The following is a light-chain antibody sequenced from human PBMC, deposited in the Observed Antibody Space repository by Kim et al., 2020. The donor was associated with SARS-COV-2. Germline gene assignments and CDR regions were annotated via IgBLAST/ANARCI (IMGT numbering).Light chain of an antibody. CDR2: QDS. CDR1: KLVDKY. V-gene: IGLV3-1*01. CDR3: QAWDSSVV. J-gene: IGLJ2*01. Sequence: VSVSPGQTASIPSSGDKLVDKYSCWYQQKPGQSPVLVIYQDSKRPSGIPGRFSGSNSGNTATLTISGTQAMDEADYYCQAWDSSVVFGGGTKLTVL.